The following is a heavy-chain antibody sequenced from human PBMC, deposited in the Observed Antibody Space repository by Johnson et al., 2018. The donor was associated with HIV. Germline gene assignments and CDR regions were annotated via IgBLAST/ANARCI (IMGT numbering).Heavy chain of an antibody. CDR3: AREAGGGYDSDAFDI. J-gene: IGHJ3*02. CDR1: GFTFSSYG. V-gene: IGHV3-30*03. CDR2: ISYDGSEK. D-gene: IGHD5-12*01. Sequence: QVQLVESGGGVVQPGRSLRLSCVASGFTFSSYGMNWVRQAPGKGLEWVAVISYDGSEKYYVDSVKGRFTISRDNAKNSLYLQMNSLRAEDTAVYYCAREAGGGYDSDAFDIWGQGTMVTVSS.